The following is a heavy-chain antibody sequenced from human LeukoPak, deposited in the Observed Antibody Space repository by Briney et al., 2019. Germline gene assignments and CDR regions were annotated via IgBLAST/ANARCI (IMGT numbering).Heavy chain of an antibody. CDR1: GGSFSGHF. J-gene: IGHJ3*01. D-gene: IGHD3-9*01. Sequence: PSETLSLTRAACGGSFSGHFWRCLRQPPEKGLEWIGEINHDGTTTYNPSLKSRVTISVDTSKRQFSLRLGSVTAADAAVYYCAGIWLGNNAFDVWGQGTVVTVSS. CDR3: AGIWLGNNAFDV. V-gene: IGHV4-34*01. CDR2: INHDGTT.